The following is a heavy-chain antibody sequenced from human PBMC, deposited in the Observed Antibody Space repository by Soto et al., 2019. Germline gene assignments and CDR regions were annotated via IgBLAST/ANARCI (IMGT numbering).Heavy chain of an antibody. CDR3: ATHSWDH. J-gene: IGHJ4*02. V-gene: IGHV3-23*01. CDR2: ITGSGVNT. Sequence: EVQVSESGGGLVQPGGSLRLSCAASGLPFSKAAMSWVRQAPGKGLEWVSAITGSGVNTYYADSVKGRFTVSRDNSKNTLFLQMNSLRVEDTAIYYCATHSWDHWGQGTLVTVSS. CDR1: GLPFSKAA.